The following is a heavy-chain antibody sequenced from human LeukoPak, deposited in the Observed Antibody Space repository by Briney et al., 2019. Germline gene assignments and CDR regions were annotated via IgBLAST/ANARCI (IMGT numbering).Heavy chain of an antibody. V-gene: IGHV4-38-2*01. CDR2: IYHSGST. CDR1: GYSISSGYY. D-gene: IGHD6-19*01. CDR3: ARRTAVAGIDY. Sequence: SETLSLTCAVSGYSISSGYYWGWIRQPPGKGLEWIGSIYHSGSTYYNPSLKSRVTISVDTSKNQFSLKVSSVTAADTAVYYCARRTAVAGIDYWGQGTLVTVSS. J-gene: IGHJ4*02.